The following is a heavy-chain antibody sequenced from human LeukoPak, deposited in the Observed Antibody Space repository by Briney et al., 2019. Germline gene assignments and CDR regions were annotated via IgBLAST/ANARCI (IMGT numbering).Heavy chain of an antibody. V-gene: IGHV5-51*01. CDR1: GYSFTSYW. Sequence: GESLRISCKGSGYSFTSYWISWVRQMPGKGLEWMGIIYPADSDIRYSPSFQGQVTISADKSISTAYLQWNSLKASDTAMYYCARQEYCSGASCYTWFDPWGQGTLVTVSS. CDR3: ARQEYCSGASCYTWFDP. J-gene: IGHJ5*02. CDR2: IYPADSDI. D-gene: IGHD2-15*01.